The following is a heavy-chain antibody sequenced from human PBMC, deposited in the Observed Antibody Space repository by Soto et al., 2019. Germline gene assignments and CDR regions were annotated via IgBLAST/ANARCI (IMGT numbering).Heavy chain of an antibody. CDR2: IIPIFGTA. D-gene: IGHD3-22*01. J-gene: IGHJ4*02. CDR1: GGTFSSYA. Sequence: QVQLVQSGAEVKKPGSSVKVSCKASGGTFSSYAISWVRQAPGQGLEWMGGIIPIFGTANYAQKFQGRVTITADESTSTAYMELSSLRSEDTAVYYCARDGRRAPTYYYDSSGYYQNFDYWGQGTLVTVSS. CDR3: ARDGRRAPTYYYDSSGYYQNFDY. V-gene: IGHV1-69*12.